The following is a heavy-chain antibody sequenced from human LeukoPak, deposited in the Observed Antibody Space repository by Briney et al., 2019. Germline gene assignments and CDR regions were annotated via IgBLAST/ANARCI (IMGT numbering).Heavy chain of an antibody. D-gene: IGHD6-19*01. J-gene: IGHJ5*02. CDR3: AREEVAVAGTRNWFDP. CDR1: GYTFTSYG. V-gene: IGHV1-18*01. CDR2: ISAYNGNT. Sequence: GESLKISCKASGYTFTSYGISWVRQAPGQGLEWMGWISAYNGNTNYAQKLQGRVTMTTDTSTSTAYMELRSLRSDDTAVYYCAREEVAVAGTRNWFDPWGQGTLVTVSS.